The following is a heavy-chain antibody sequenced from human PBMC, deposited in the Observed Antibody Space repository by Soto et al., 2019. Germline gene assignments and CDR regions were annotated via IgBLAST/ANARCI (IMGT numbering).Heavy chain of an antibody. Sequence: GGSLILSCAASGFTFSSYSMNWVRQAPGKGLEWVSYISSSSSTIYYADSVKGRFTISRDNAKNSLYLQMNSLRAEDTAVYYCARGGGCRGGSCNFDYWGQGTLVTVSS. J-gene: IGHJ4*02. CDR2: ISSSSSTI. D-gene: IGHD2-15*01. V-gene: IGHV3-48*01. CDR1: GFTFSSYS. CDR3: ARGGGCRGGSCNFDY.